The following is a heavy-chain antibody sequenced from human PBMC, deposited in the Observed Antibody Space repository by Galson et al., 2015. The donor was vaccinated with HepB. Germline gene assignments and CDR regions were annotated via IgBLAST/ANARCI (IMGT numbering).Heavy chain of an antibody. Sequence: ASGGTFSSYTISWVRQAPGQGLEWMGRIIPILGIANYAQKFQGRVAITADKSTSTAYMELSSLRSEDTAVYYCARDRGRDGYKDWGQGTLVTVSS. V-gene: IGHV1-69*04. D-gene: IGHD5-24*01. CDR3: ARDRGRDGYKD. CDR2: IIPILGIA. CDR1: GGTFSSYT. J-gene: IGHJ4*02.